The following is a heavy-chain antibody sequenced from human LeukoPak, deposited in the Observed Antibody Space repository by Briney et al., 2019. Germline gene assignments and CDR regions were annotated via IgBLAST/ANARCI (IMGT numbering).Heavy chain of an antibody. CDR2: IYYSGST. V-gene: IGHV4-59*01. CDR3: AKDYEDIAAAGRSPRI. D-gene: IGHD6-13*01. J-gene: IGHJ3*02. Sequence: SETLSLACTVSGGSISNYYWSWIRQPPGKGLEWIGYIYYSGSTNYNPSLKSRVTISVDTSKNQFSLKLNSVTAADTAVYYCAKDYEDIAAAGRSPRIWGQGTMVTVSS. CDR1: GGSISNYY.